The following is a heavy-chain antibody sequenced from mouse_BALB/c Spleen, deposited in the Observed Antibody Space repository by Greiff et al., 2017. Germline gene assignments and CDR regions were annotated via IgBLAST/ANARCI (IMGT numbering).Heavy chain of an antibody. D-gene: IGHD4-1*01. J-gene: IGHJ4*01. CDR3: ARDLNWDDAMDY. V-gene: IGHV5-4*02. Sequence: EVKLMESGGGLVKPGGSLKLSCAASGFTFSDYYMYWVRQTPEKRLEWVATISDGGSYTYYPDSVKGRFTISRDNAKNNLYLQMSSLKSEDTAMYYCARDLNWDDAMDYWGQGTSVTVSS. CDR2: ISDGGSYT. CDR1: GFTFSDYY.